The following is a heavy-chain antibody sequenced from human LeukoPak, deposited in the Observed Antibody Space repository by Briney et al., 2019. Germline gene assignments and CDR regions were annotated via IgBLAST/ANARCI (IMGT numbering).Heavy chain of an antibody. CDR1: GFIFSSYA. J-gene: IGHJ3*02. CDR2: FSGGGGST. V-gene: IGHV3-23*01. CDR3: ANRRDAFDI. Sequence: GGSLRLSCAAYGFIFSSYAMSWVRQAPGKGLEWVSAFSGGGGSTSYADSVKGRFAISRDNSKNTLYLQMNSLRAEDTAVYYCANRRDAFDIWGQGTMVTVSS.